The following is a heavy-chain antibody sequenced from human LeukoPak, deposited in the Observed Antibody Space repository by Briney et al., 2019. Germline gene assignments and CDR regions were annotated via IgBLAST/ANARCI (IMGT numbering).Heavy chain of an antibody. CDR3: ARGRTNYCSSTSCYGSPPLRFDY. CDR2: IYYSGST. D-gene: IGHD2-2*01. J-gene: IGHJ4*02. Sequence: MPSETLSLTCTVSSVSISGSSFYWGWIRQSPGKGLEWIGTIYYSGSTYYNPSLKSRVTISVDTSKNQFSLKLSSVTAADTAVYYCARGRTNYCSSTSCYGSPPLRFDYWGQGTLVTVSS. V-gene: IGHV4-39*07. CDR1: SVSISGSSFY.